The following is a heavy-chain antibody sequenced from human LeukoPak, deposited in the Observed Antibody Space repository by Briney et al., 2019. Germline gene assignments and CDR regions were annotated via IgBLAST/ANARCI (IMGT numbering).Heavy chain of an antibody. D-gene: IGHD2-2*01. CDR2: IFSNDKK. CDR3: ARIDLYQLLYFDY. Sequence: SGPTLVKPTETLTLTCTVSGFSLSNARMGVSWILQPPGKALEWLAHIFSNDKKSYSTSLKSRLTISKDTSKSQVVLTMTNMDPVDTATYYCARIDLYQLLYFDYWGQGTLVTVSS. CDR1: GFSLSNARMG. V-gene: IGHV2-26*01. J-gene: IGHJ4*02.